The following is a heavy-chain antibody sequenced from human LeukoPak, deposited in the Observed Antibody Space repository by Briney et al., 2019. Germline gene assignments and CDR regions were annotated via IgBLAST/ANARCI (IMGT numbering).Heavy chain of an antibody. V-gene: IGHV4-59*01. J-gene: IGHJ3*01. CDR3: GRVNSSGSVL. D-gene: IGHD6-19*01. CDR1: GDSISNYY. Sequence: SETLSLTCTVSGDSISNYYWSWIRQPPGKGLEWVGYIDYSRSTHYNPSLKSRVTISVDTSKNQVPLKLSSVTAADTAVDYCGRVNSSGSVLWGQGTMVTVSS. CDR2: IDYSRST.